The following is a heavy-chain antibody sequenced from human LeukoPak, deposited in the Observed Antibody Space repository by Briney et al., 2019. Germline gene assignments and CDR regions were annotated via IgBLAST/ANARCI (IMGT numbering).Heavy chain of an antibody. J-gene: IGHJ6*03. D-gene: IGHD6-19*01. V-gene: IGHV4-38-2*02. CDR1: GYSISSGYY. Sequence: SETLSLTCTVSGYSISSGYYWGWIRQPPGEGLEWIGSIYHSGRTYYNPSLKSRVTISVDTSKNQFSLKLSSVTAADTAVYYCARVVAGGGGNYYYYYMDVWGKGTTVTVSS. CDR2: IYHSGRT. CDR3: ARVVAGGGGNYYYYYMDV.